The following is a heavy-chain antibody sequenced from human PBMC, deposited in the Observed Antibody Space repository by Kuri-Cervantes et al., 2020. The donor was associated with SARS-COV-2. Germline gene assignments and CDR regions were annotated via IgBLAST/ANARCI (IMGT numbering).Heavy chain of an antibody. CDR3: ARDGDDPTGERAFDI. CDR2: ISYDGSNK. J-gene: IGHJ3*02. CDR1: GFTFSSYA. V-gene: IGHV3-30*04. D-gene: IGHD7-27*01. Sequence: GESLKISCAASGFTFSSYAMHWVRQAPGKGLEWVAVISYDGSNKYYADSVKGRFTISRDNSKNTLYLQMNSLRAEDTAVYYCARDGDDPTGERAFDIWGQGKMVNVSS.